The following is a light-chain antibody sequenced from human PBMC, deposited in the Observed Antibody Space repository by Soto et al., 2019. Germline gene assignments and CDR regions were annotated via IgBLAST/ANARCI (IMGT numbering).Light chain of an antibody. J-gene: IGLJ3*02. CDR2: DVG. V-gene: IGLV2-11*01. CDR3: CSYAGNKTVV. Sequence: QSVLTQPRSVSGSPGQSVTISCTGTSSDVGAYIYVSWYQQYPAKAPKVMIYDVGRRPSGVPDRFSGSKSGNTASLTISGLQAEDEAVYFCCSYAGNKTVVFGGGTKDRP. CDR1: SSDVGAYIY.